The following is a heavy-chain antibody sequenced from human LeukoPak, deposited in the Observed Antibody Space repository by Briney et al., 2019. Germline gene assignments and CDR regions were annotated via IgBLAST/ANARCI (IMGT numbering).Heavy chain of an antibody. CDR3: ARTTEGGYSYGYFYYYYMDV. V-gene: IGHV4-59*01. D-gene: IGHD5-18*01. J-gene: IGHJ6*03. CDR1: GGSISSYY. Sequence: KPSETLSLTCTVSGGSISSYYWSWIRQPPGKGLEWSGYIYYSGSTNYNPSLKSRVTISVDMSKNQFSLKLRSVTAADTAVYYCARTTEGGYSYGYFYYYYMDVWGKGTTVTISS. CDR2: IYYSGST.